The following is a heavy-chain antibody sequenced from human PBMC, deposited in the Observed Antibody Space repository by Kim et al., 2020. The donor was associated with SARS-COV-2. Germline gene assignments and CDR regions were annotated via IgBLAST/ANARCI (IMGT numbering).Heavy chain of an antibody. D-gene: IGHD6-13*01. CDR2: IYPGDSDT. V-gene: IGHV5-51*01. J-gene: IGHJ5*02. Sequence: GESLKISCKGSGYSFTSYWIGWVRQMPGKGLEWMGIIYPGDSDTRYSPSFQGQVTISADKSISTAYLQWSSLKASDTAMYYCARHTAAAGRGWGWFDPWGQGTLVTVSS. CDR3: ARHTAAAGRGWGWFDP. CDR1: GYSFTSYW.